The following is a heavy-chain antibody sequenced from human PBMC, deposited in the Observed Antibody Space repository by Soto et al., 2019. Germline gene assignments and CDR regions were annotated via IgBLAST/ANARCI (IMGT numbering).Heavy chain of an antibody. V-gene: IGHV3-73*01. CDR1: GFTFSGSA. D-gene: IGHD3-3*01. J-gene: IGHJ6*03. CDR2: IRSKPNNYAT. CDR3: SRQASAFWSGKPQYYMDV. Sequence: EVQLVESGGGLVQPGGSLKLSCAASGFTFSGSAMHWVRQASGKGLEWVGRIRSKPNNYATAYGASVKGRFTISRDDSKNTAYLQMNSLNTEDTAVYYCSRQASAFWSGKPQYYMDVWGKGTTVTVSS.